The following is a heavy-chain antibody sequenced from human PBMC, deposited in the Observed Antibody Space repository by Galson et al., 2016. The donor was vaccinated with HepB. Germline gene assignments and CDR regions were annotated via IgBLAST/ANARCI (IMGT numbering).Heavy chain of an antibody. Sequence: SVKVSCKASGGTFSSYGISWVRQAPGQGLEWMGGIIPIFGTVDYAQKFQGRVTIAADASTSTAYMHLSSLRFEDTAVNYCARAGYYDRTYSFDIWGQGTMVTVSS. J-gene: IGHJ3*02. D-gene: IGHD3-10*02. CDR1: GGTFSSYG. CDR3: ARAGYYDRTYSFDI. V-gene: IGHV1-69*13. CDR2: IIPIFGTV.